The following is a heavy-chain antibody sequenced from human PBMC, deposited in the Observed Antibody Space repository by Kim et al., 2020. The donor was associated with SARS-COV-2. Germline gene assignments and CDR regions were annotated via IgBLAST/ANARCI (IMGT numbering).Heavy chain of an antibody. CDR3: ASWGLVGATLYYYYYGMDV. D-gene: IGHD1-26*01. V-gene: IGHV3-30*07. Sequence: GRFTISRDNSKNTLYLQMNSLRAEDTAVYYCASWGLVGATLYYYYYGMDVWGQGTTVTVSS. J-gene: IGHJ6*02.